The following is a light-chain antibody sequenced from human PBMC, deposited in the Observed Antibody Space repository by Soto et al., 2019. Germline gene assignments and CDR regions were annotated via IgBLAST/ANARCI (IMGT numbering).Light chain of an antibody. CDR1: QSVSSY. CDR3: QQRTNWRIT. J-gene: IGKJ5*01. CDR2: DAS. V-gene: IGKV3-11*01. Sequence: EVVLTQSPATLSLSPGERATLSCRASQSVSSYLAWYQQKPGQAPRLLIYDASSRATGIPARFSGSGSETDFTLTISSLEPEDFAVYYCQQRTNWRITFGQGTRLEIK.